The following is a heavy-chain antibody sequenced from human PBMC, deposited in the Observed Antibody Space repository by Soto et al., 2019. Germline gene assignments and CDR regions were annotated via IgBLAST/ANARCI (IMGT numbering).Heavy chain of an antibody. CDR1: GFSVSTYS. CDR3: ARWDGYADL. D-gene: IGHD1-1*01. J-gene: IGHJ4*01. V-gene: IGHV3-23*01. Sequence: EVQLLESGGGLVQPGGSLRLSCAASGFSVSTYSFAWVRQTPAKGLAWVSGISVSGDTTFYIDSVRGRFTISRDTSKNTLDLQMHSLRVEDSAVYFCARWDGYADLWGHGTLVNVSS. CDR2: ISVSGDTT.